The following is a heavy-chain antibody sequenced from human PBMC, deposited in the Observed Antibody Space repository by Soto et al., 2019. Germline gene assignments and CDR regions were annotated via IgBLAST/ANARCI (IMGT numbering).Heavy chain of an antibody. V-gene: IGHV4-31*03. CDR3: ARGTYYYDSSGYYYSTPFDY. J-gene: IGHJ4*02. CDR2: IYYSGST. Sequence: QVQLQESGPGLVKPSQTLSLTCTVSGGSISSGGYYWSWIRQHPGKGLEWIGYIYYSGSTYYNPSLSRRVTISVDTSKHQFSLKLSSVTAADTAVYYCARGTYYYDSSGYYYSTPFDYWGQGTLVTVSS. D-gene: IGHD3-22*01. CDR1: GGSISSGGYY.